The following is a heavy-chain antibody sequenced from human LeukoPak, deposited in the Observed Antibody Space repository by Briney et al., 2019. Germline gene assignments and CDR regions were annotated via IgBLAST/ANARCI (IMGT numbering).Heavy chain of an antibody. D-gene: IGHD3-22*01. V-gene: IGHV3-21*01. J-gene: IGHJ6*03. CDR2: ISSSSSYI. Sequence: PGGSLRLSCAASGFTLSSYSINWVRQAPGKGLEWVSSISSSSSYIYYADSVKGRFTISRDNAKSSLYLQLNSLRAEDPAVYYCARDVYYDSSDYYFPSYMDVWGKGTTVTVSS. CDR3: ARDVYYDSSDYYFPSYMDV. CDR1: GFTLSSYS.